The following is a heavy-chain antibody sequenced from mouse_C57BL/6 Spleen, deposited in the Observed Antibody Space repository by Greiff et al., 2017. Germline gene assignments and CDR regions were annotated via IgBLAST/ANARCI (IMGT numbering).Heavy chain of an antibody. J-gene: IGHJ2*01. CDR1: GYTFTDYN. CDR2: INPNNGGT. V-gene: IGHV1-22*01. Sequence: VQLKESGPELVKPGASVKMSCKASGYTFTDYNMHWVKQSHGKSLEWIGYINPNNGGTSYNQKFKGKATLTVNKSSSTAYMELRSLTSEDSAVYYCARIQALVFDYWGQGTTLTVSS. D-gene: IGHD3-2*02. CDR3: ARIQALVFDY.